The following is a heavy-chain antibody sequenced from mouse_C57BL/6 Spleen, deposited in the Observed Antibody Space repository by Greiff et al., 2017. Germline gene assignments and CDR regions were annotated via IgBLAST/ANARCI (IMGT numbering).Heavy chain of an antibody. CDR1: GYAFSSSW. D-gene: IGHD2-4*01. CDR2: IYPGDGDT. J-gene: IGHJ2*01. V-gene: IGHV1-82*01. Sequence: QVQLKQSGPELVKPGASVKISCKASGYAFSSSWMNWVKQRPGKGLEWIGRIYPGDGDTNYNGKFKGKATLTADKSSSTAYMQLSSLTSEDSAVYFCARSKDYDERNYFDYWGQGTTLTVSS. CDR3: ARSKDYDERNYFDY.